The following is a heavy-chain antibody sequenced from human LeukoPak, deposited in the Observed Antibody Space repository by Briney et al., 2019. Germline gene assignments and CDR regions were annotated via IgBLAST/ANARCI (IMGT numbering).Heavy chain of an antibody. CDR2: ISGSGGST. CDR3: AKGQPSYYDILTGYYLFDY. J-gene: IGHJ4*02. D-gene: IGHD3-9*01. Sequence: GGSLRLSCAASGFTFSSYAMSWVRQAPGKGLEWVSAISGSGGSTYYADSVKGRFTISIGNSKNTLYLQINSLRAEDTAVYYCAKGQPSYYDILTGYYLFDYWGQGTLVTVSS. V-gene: IGHV3-23*01. CDR1: GFTFSSYA.